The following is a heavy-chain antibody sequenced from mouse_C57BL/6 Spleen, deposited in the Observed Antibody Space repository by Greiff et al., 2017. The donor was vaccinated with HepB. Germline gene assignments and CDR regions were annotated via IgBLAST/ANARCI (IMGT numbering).Heavy chain of an antibody. D-gene: IGHD4-1*01. V-gene: IGHV3-6*01. CDR3: AREGTGNPYWYFDV. CDR1: GYSITSGYY. CDR2: ISYDGSN. J-gene: IGHJ1*03. Sequence: EVKLMESGPGLVKPSQSLSLTCSVTGYSITSGYYWNWIRQFPGNKLEWMGYISYDGSNNYNPSLKNRISITRDTSKNQFFLKLNSVTTEDTATYYCAREGTGNPYWYFDVWGTGTTVTVSS.